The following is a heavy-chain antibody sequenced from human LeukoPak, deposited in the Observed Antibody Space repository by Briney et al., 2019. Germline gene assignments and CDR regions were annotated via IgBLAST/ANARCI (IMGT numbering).Heavy chain of an antibody. J-gene: IGHJ4*02. CDR2: IGPSGTTL. D-gene: IGHD1-20*01. CDR3: ARASYNWN. CDR1: GFTFSDYL. Sequence: PGGSLRLSCAASGFTFSDYLMSWVRQAPGKGLEWVSYIGPSGTTLYYADSVKGRFTISRDDAKNPLYLQLSGLRAEDTAVYYCARASYNWNWGQGTLVTVSS. V-gene: IGHV3-11*01.